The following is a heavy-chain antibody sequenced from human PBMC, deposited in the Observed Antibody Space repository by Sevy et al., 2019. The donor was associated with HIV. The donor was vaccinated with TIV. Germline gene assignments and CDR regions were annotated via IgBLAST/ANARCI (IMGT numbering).Heavy chain of an antibody. D-gene: IGHD6-13*01. CDR2: IYHSGST. V-gene: IGHV4-38-2*02. CDR1: GYSISSGYY. J-gene: IGHJ6*02. CDR3: ARADSSSWPYYYYYGMDV. Sequence: SETLSLTCTVSGYSISSGYYWGWIRQPPGKGLEWIGSIYHSGSTYYNPSLKSRVTISVDTSKNQFSLKLSSVTAADTAVYYCARADSSSWPYYYYYGMDVWGQGPTVTVSS.